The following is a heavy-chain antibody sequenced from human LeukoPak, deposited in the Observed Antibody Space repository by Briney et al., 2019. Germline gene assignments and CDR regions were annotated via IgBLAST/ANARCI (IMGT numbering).Heavy chain of an antibody. J-gene: IGHJ6*04. D-gene: IGHD3-10*01. V-gene: IGHV3-48*03. CDR3: ARVDYYGSGSPSGMDV. CDR1: GFTFSSYE. Sequence: CGPLILACAASGFTFSSYEVNGFRQAPGKGLEWVSYISSSGSTIYYADSVKGRFTISRDNAKNSLYLQMNSLRAEDTAVDYCARVDYYGSGSPSGMDVWGKGTTVTVSS. CDR2: ISSSGSTI.